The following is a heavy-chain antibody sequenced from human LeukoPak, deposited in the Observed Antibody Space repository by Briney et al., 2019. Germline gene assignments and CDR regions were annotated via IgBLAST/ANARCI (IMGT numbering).Heavy chain of an antibody. Sequence: SETLSLTCTVSGYSISSGYYWGWIRQPPGKGLEWIGSIYHSGSTYYNPSLKSRVTISVDTSKSQFSLKLSCVKADDTAVYYCARVQASPYYYMDVWGKGTRVTVSS. V-gene: IGHV4-38-2*02. J-gene: IGHJ6*03. CDR3: ARVQASPYYYMDV. CDR2: IYHSGST. CDR1: GYSISSGYY. D-gene: IGHD3-10*01.